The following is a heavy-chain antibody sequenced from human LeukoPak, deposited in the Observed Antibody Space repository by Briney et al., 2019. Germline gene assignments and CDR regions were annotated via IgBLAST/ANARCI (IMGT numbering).Heavy chain of an antibody. Sequence: GGSLRLPCVASGLTFSTYWLHWVRQAPGEGLVWVSRINGDGSSTSYADSVKGRFTISRDNAKNTLYLQMNSLRAEDTAVYYCARLGNIYCSRTSCSLDYWGQGTLVTVSS. V-gene: IGHV3-74*01. CDR1: GLTFSTYW. CDR2: INGDGSST. J-gene: IGHJ4*02. CDR3: ARLGNIYCSRTSCSLDY. D-gene: IGHD2-2*01.